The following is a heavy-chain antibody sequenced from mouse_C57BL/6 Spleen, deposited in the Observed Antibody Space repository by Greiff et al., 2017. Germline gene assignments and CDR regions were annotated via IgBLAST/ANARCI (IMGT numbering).Heavy chain of an antibody. CDR1: GYTFTDYN. V-gene: IGHV1-18*01. D-gene: IGHD2-10*02. J-gene: IGHJ3*01. CDR2: INPNNGGT. CDR3: ATGYGPWFAY. Sequence: VQLQQSGPELVKPGASVKIPCKASGYTFTDYNMDWVKQSHGKSLEWIGDINPNNGGTIYNQKFKGKATLTVDKSSSTAYMELRSLTSEDTAVYYCATGYGPWFAYWGQGTLVTVSA.